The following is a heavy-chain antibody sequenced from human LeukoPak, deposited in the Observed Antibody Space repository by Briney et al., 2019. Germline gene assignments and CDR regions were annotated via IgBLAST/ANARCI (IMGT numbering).Heavy chain of an antibody. Sequence: GGSLRLSCAASGFTFDDYAMHWVRQAPGKGLEWVAVIWYDGCNKYYADSVKGRFTISRDNSKNTLYLQMNSLRAEDTAVYYCAKEPQQLELEYWFDPWGQGTLVTVPP. D-gene: IGHD6-13*01. CDR3: AKEPQQLELEYWFDP. V-gene: IGHV3-30*02. J-gene: IGHJ5*02. CDR2: IWYDGCNK. CDR1: GFTFDDYA.